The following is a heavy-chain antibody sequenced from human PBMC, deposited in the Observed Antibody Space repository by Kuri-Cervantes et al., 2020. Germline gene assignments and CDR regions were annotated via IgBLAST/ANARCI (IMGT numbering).Heavy chain of an antibody. V-gene: IGHV3-30*04. CDR3: AKEGFSLASRLYYMDA. Sequence: LSLTCAVSGLTFSTYAMYWVRQAPGKGLEWVAGLSFDGKNKYYADSAKGRFTISRDNSKNTLYLQMNSLRADDTAVYYCAKEGFSLASRLYYMDAWGKGTTVTVSS. J-gene: IGHJ6*03. CDR1: GLTFSTYA. D-gene: IGHD6-25*01. CDR2: LSFDGKNK.